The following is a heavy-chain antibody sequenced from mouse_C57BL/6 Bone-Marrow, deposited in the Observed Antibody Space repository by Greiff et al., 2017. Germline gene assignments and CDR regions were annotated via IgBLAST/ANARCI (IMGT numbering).Heavy chain of an antibody. Sequence: VQLQQSGAELVRPGASVKLSCTASGFNIKDDYMHWVKQRPEQGLEWIGWIDPENGDTEYASKFQGKATITANTSSNPAYLQLSSLPSEDTAVYYCTTCYGRSYWYFDVWGTGTTVTVSS. V-gene: IGHV14-4*01. CDR2: IDPENGDT. CDR1: GFNIKDDY. CDR3: TTCYGRSYWYFDV. J-gene: IGHJ1*03. D-gene: IGHD1-1*01.